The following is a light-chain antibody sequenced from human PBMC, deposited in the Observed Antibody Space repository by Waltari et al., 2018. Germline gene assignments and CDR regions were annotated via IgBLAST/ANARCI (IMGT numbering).Light chain of an antibody. CDR1: RSNIGSNF. CDR3: DSWDSSLSAVV. V-gene: IGLV1-51*01. CDR2: DNN. Sequence: QSVLTQPPSVSAAPGQKVTISCSGSRSNIGSNFVSWFQQLPGTAPKLVIYDNNKGPSGSPERFSGSKSGTSATLGITGRQTGDEADYYCDSWDSSLSAVVFGGGTKVTVL. J-gene: IGLJ2*01.